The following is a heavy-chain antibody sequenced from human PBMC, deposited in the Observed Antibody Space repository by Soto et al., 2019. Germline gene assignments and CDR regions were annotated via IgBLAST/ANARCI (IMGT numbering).Heavy chain of an antibody. Sequence: QVQLQESGPGLVKPSETLSLTCTVSGGSISSYYWSWIRQPAGKGLEWIGRIYTSGSTNYNPSLKSRVTMSVDTSKIQFSLKLSSVTAADTAVYYCARDRGGYYDFWSGPARYWFDPWGQGTLVTVSS. V-gene: IGHV4-4*07. CDR1: GGSISSYY. CDR3: ARDRGGYYDFWSGPARYWFDP. D-gene: IGHD3-3*01. J-gene: IGHJ5*02. CDR2: IYTSGST.